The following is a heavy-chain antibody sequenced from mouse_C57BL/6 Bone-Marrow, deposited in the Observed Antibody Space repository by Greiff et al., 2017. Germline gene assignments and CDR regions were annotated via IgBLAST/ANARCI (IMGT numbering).Heavy chain of an antibody. V-gene: IGHV5-16*01. CDR3: ARVGYDGLVD. CDR1: GFTFSDYC. D-gene: IGHD2-3*01. CDR2: INYDGSST. Sequence: EVKLMESEGGLVQPGSSMKLSCTASGFTFSDYCMAWVRQVPEKGLEWVANINYDGSSTYYLDTLKSRFIISRDNAKNILYLQMSRLKSEDTATYYCARVGYDGLVDWGQGTTLTVSS. J-gene: IGHJ2*01.